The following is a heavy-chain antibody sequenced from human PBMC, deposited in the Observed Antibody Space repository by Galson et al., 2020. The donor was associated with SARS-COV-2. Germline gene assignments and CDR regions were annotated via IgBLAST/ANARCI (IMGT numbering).Heavy chain of an antibody. V-gene: IGHV1-69*13. Sequence: SVKVSCKASGGTLSGDAISWVRQAPGQGLEWVGGIIPMFGTADYAPKFQGRATITAAESSGTANMDLTGLTSEDTAVYYCARGPLATVVQGAIRSRTPRYFHHWGQGTLVNVSS. D-gene: IGHD3-10*01. CDR1: GGTLSGDA. CDR3: ARGPLATVVQGAIRSRTPRYFHH. CDR2: IIPMFGTA. J-gene: IGHJ1*01.